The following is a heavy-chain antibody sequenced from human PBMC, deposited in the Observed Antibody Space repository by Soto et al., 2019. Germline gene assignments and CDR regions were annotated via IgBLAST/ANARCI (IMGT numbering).Heavy chain of an antibody. D-gene: IGHD6-6*01. CDR2: ISGSGGST. CDR1: GFTFSSYA. J-gene: IGHJ4*02. V-gene: IGHV3-23*01. CDR3: AKDRKGGAARPKDFDY. Sequence: EVQLLESGGGLVQPGGSLRLSCAASGFTFSSYAMSWVRQAPGKGLEWVSAISGSGGSTYYADSVKGRFTISRDNSKNTLYLQMNSLRAEDKAVYYCAKDRKGGAARPKDFDYWGQGTLVTVSS.